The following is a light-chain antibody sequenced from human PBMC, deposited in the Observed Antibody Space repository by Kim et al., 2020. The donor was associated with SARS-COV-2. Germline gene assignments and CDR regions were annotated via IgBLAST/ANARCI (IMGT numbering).Light chain of an antibody. J-gene: IGKJ4*01. Sequence: IVLTHYPDTLSLSPGEIATLSCRASQSVSISYLARYQRKPGQAPWLLIYGASSRATGIPGRFSGSGPGTDFTLTISRLAPEDFAVYCCQQYGSSPFTLGGGTQVEIK. CDR1: QSVSISY. V-gene: IGKV3-20*01. CDR3: QQYGSSPFT. CDR2: GAS.